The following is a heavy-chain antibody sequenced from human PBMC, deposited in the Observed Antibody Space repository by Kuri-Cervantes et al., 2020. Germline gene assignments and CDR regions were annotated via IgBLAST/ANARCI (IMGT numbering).Heavy chain of an antibody. CDR3: AREGYSSGWNYYYYGMDA. V-gene: IGHV1-18*01. J-gene: IGHJ6*02. Sequence: ASVKVSCKASGYTFTSYGISWVRQAPGQGLEWMGWISAYNGNTNYAQKLQGRVTMTTDTSTSTAYMELSSLRSDDTAVYYCAREGYSSGWNYYYYGMDAWGQGTTVTVSS. D-gene: IGHD6-19*01. CDR2: ISAYNGNT. CDR1: GYTFTSYG.